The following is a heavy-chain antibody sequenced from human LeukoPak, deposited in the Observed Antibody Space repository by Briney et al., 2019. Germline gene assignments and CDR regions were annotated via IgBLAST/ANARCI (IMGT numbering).Heavy chain of an antibody. V-gene: IGHV1-18*04. CDR1: GYTFTSYG. CDR3: ARDGPHYCSGGSCYSDY. Sequence: ASVKVSCKASGYTFTSYGISWVRQAPGQGLEGMGWISAYNGNTNYAQKLQGRVTMTTDTSTSTAYMELRSLRSDDTAVYYCARDGPHYCSGGSCYSDYWGQGTLVTVSS. CDR2: ISAYNGNT. J-gene: IGHJ4*02. D-gene: IGHD2-15*01.